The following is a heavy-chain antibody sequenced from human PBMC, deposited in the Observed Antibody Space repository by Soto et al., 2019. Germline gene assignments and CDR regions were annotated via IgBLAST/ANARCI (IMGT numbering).Heavy chain of an antibody. J-gene: IGHJ3*02. V-gene: IGHV3-66*01. CDR1: GFTFSSYA. CDR3: ARDGGSWSFDI. CDR2: IYTDGGT. D-gene: IGHD3-16*01. Sequence: GGSLRLSCVVSGFTFSSYAMSWVRKVPGKGLEWVSMIYTDGGTYYADSVKGRFTSSRDNSKNTVFLQMNSLRAEDTAIYYCARDGGSWSFDIWRQGTMVTVSS.